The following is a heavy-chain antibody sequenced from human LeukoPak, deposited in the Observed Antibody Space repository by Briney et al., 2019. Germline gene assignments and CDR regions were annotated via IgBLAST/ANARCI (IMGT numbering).Heavy chain of an antibody. CDR3: ASNSGSYSGGTDYYFDY. J-gene: IGHJ4*02. D-gene: IGHD1-26*01. V-gene: IGHV1-2*02. CDR2: ISPNSGGT. Sequence: GASVKVSCKASGYTFTGYYMHWVRQAPGQGLEWMGWISPNSGGTNYAQKFQGRVTMTRDTSISTAYMELSRLRSDDTAVYYCASNSGSYSGGTDYYFDYWGQGTLVTVSS. CDR1: GYTFTGYY.